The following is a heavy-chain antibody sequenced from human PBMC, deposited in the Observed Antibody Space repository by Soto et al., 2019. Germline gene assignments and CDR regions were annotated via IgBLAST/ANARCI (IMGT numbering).Heavy chain of an antibody. CDR1: GGSISNYY. V-gene: IGHV4-59*08. Sequence: SETLCLTCTGSGGSISNYYWSWIRQPPGKGLEWIGYIYYSGSTNYNPSLKSRVTISVDTSKNQFSLKLSSVTAADTAVYYCARGAEYYYDSSGYDYGMDVWGQGTTVTVSS. D-gene: IGHD3-22*01. J-gene: IGHJ6*02. CDR3: ARGAEYYYDSSGYDYGMDV. CDR2: IYYSGST.